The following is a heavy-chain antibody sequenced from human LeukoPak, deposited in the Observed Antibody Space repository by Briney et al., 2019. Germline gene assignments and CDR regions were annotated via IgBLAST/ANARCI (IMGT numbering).Heavy chain of an antibody. V-gene: IGHV4-38-2*01. D-gene: IGHD3-3*01. Sequence: SETLSLTCAVSGYSISSGYYWGWIRQPPGKGLEWIGSIYHSGSTYYNPSLESRVTISVDTTKNQFSLKLSAVTAADTAVYYCARHIYDFWSGYEDYWGQGTLVTVSS. CDR3: ARHIYDFWSGYEDY. J-gene: IGHJ4*02. CDR2: IYHSGST. CDR1: GYSISSGYY.